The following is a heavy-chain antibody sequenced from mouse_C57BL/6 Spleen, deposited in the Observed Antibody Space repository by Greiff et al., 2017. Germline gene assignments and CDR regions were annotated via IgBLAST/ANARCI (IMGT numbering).Heavy chain of an antibody. CDR3: ARGDYDYDSTVYYARDY. CDR2: ISDGGSYT. Sequence: EVMLVESGGGLVKPGGSLKLSCAASGFTFSSYAMSWVRQTPEKRLEWVATISDGGSYTYYPDNVKGRFTISRDNAKNHLYLQMSHLKSEDTAMYYCARGDYDYDSTVYYARDYWGQGTSVTVSS. V-gene: IGHV5-4*03. D-gene: IGHD2-4*01. J-gene: IGHJ4*01. CDR1: GFTFSSYA.